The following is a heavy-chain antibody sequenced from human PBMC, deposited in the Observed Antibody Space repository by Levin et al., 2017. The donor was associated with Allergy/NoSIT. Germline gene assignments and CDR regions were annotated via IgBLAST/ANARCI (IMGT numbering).Heavy chain of an antibody. D-gene: IGHD2-15*01. CDR1: GFTFSSYV. CDR3: AKDRISQDSQNDLEY. Sequence: AASVKVSCAASGFTFSSYVMYWVRQAPGKGLEWVSVISGSGGTIYYADSVKGRFTISRDNSKNTLSLQMNSLRAEDTAPYYCAKDRISQDSQNDLEYWGQGTLVTVSS. J-gene: IGHJ4*02. CDR2: ISGSGGTI. V-gene: IGHV3-23*01.